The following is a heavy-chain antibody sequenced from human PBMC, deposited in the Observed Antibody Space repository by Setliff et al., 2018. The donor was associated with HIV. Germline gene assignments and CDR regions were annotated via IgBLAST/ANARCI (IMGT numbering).Heavy chain of an antibody. CDR1: GGSFSGYY. J-gene: IGHJ6*03. CDR3: ARGTAYYNFWSGYSQDYYYYMDV. V-gene: IGHV4-34*01. CDR2: INHSGST. D-gene: IGHD3-3*01. Sequence: SETLSLTCAVYGGSFSGYYWSWIRQSPRKGLEWIGEINHSGSTKYNPSLKSRVTISVDTSKNQFSLKLSSVTAADTAVYYCARGTAYYNFWSGYSQDYYYYMDVWGKGTTVTVSS.